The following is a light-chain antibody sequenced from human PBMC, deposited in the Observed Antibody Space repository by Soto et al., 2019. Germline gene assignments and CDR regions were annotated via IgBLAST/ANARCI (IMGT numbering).Light chain of an antibody. CDR1: SSNIGGNS. CDR2: DDN. Sequence: QSVLTQPPSVSAAPGQKVTISCSGSSSNIGGNSVSWYQQLPRTDPKLLIYDDNKRPSGIPDRFSGSKSGTSATLGITGFQTGDEADYYCGSWDSSLSAYVFGTGTQLTVL. CDR3: GSWDSSLSAYV. V-gene: IGLV1-51*01. J-gene: IGLJ1*01.